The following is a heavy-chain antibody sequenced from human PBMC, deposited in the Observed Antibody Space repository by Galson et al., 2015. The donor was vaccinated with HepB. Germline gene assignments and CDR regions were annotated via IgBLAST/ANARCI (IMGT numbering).Heavy chain of an antibody. V-gene: IGHV1-2*06. CDR3: ASGNDKRDAFDI. J-gene: IGHJ3*02. CDR2: INPNSGGT. Sequence: SVKVSCKASGGTFSSYAISWVRQAPGQGLEWMGRINPNSGGTNYAQKFQGRVTMTRDTSISTAYMELSSLRSEDTAVYYCASGNDKRDAFDIWGQGTMVTVSS. CDR1: GGTFSSYA. D-gene: IGHD1-1*01.